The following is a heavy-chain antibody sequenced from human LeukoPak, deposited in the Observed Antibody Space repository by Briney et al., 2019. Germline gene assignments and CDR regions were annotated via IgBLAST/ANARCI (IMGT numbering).Heavy chain of an antibody. CDR2: INPNSGGT. J-gene: IGHJ5*02. CDR1: GYTFTVYY. CDR3: ARDTAMVTYWFDP. D-gene: IGHD5-18*01. Sequence: ASVKVSCKASGYTFTVYYIHWVRQAPGQGLEWMGWINPNSGGTNYAQKFQGRVTMTRGTSISAAYMELTRLRSDDTAVYYCARDTAMVTYWFDPWGQGTLVTVSS. V-gene: IGHV1-2*02.